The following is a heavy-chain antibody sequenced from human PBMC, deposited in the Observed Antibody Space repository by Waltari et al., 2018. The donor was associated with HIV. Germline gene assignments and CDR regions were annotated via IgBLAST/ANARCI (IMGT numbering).Heavy chain of an antibody. CDR1: GGSVKPYG. D-gene: IGHD1-26*01. V-gene: IGHV3-48*01. J-gene: IGHJ3*02. CDR2: LSTTSPA. Sequence: EKHLVESGGGLVEPGGSRRRSWAADGGSVKPYGVSWVRQAAGKGLEPTSYLSTTSPAYNAYSVRGRFTITRDNVENSVYLQMDSLRGEDTAVYYCARNRGGWIVGQPGAFDIWGRGTLVIVSS. CDR3: ARNRGGWIVGQPGAFDI.